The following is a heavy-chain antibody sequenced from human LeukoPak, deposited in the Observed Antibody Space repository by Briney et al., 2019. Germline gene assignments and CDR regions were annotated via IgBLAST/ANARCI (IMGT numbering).Heavy chain of an antibody. CDR3: ARDAPRDLYYYYYYYMDV. V-gene: IGHV4-61*02. Sequence: SETLSLTCAVSGYSISSGYYWGWIRQPAGKGLEWIGRIYTSGSTNYNPSLKSRVTISVDTSKNQFSLKLSSVTAADTAVYYCARDAPRDLYYYYYYYMDVWGKGTTVTVSS. J-gene: IGHJ6*03. D-gene: IGHD2-21*02. CDR1: GYSISSGYY. CDR2: IYTSGST.